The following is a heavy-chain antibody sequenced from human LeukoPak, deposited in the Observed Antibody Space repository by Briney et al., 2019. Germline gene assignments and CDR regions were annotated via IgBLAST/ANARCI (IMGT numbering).Heavy chain of an antibody. CDR1: GGSISTYY. Sequence: SETLSLTCTVSGGSISTYYWSWIRQPPGKGLEWIGYVYYSGSTNYNPSPKSRVTISVDTSKNQFSLTLSSVTAADTAVYYCARDYSNYIIDHWGQGTLVTVSS. CDR3: ARDYSNYIIDH. J-gene: IGHJ5*02. CDR2: VYYSGST. D-gene: IGHD4-11*01. V-gene: IGHV4-59*01.